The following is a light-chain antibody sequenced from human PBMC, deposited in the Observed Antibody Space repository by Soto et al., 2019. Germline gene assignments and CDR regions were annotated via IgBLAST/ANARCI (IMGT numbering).Light chain of an antibody. CDR1: QGIRTD. J-gene: IGKJ1*01. Sequence: IQMTQSPSSLSASVGDRVTITCRASQGIRTDLGWYQQKPGKAPVLLISGASDLQSGVSSRFSGRGSGTEFTLTISSLQPEDFATYYCLHDYDYPLTFGPGTKVDI. V-gene: IGKV1-6*01. CDR2: GAS. CDR3: LHDYDYPLT.